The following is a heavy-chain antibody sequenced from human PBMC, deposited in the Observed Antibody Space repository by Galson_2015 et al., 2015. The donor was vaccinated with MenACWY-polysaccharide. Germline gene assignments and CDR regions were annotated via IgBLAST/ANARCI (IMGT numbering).Heavy chain of an antibody. CDR2: MNPIRGNT. CDR1: GYKFTSYD. V-gene: IGHV1-8*01. D-gene: IGHD2-21*01. CDR3: ARIIARKYTFADS. Sequence: SVKVSCKASGYKFTSYDINGGRQATGQGLEWMGWMNPIRGNTGYAQKFQGRVTMTSNSAMTTAYMELSSLRSEDTAVYYCARIIARKYTFADSWGQGTLVTVSS. J-gene: IGHJ4*02.